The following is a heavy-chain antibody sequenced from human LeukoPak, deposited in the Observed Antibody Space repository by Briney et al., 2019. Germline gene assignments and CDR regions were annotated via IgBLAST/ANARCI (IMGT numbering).Heavy chain of an antibody. CDR3: AKDTAQGYTYGTIEQDY. J-gene: IGHJ4*02. V-gene: IGHV3-23*01. Sequence: HPGGSLRLSCVASGFTFSNYAMSWVRQTPGKGLEWVSVVSESGEITHYADSVKGRFTISRDNSKNTVYLQMNSLRAEDSAVYYCAKDTAQGYTYGTIEQDYWGQGTRVTVSS. CDR2: VSESGEIT. D-gene: IGHD5-18*01. CDR1: GFTFSNYA.